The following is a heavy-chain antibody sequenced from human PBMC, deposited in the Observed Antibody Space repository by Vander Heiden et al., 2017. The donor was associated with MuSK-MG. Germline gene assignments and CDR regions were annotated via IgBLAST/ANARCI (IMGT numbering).Heavy chain of an antibody. J-gene: IGHJ4*02. CDR2: NYYSGST. CDR1: GGSISSSSYY. CDR3: ARHPGPHPDY. Sequence: QLQLQESGPGLVKPSETLSLPCTVAGGSISSSSYYWGWIRQPPGKGLKWIGSNYYSGSTDDNPTLKSRVTISVDTSKNQFSMKLSSVTAADTAVYYWARHPGPHPDYWGQGNLVTVSS. V-gene: IGHV4-39*01.